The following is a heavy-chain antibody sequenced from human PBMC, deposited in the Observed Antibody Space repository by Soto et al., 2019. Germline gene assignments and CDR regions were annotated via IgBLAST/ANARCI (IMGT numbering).Heavy chain of an antibody. J-gene: IGHJ6*02. CDR2: ITGSSNFI. V-gene: IGHV3-21*01. CDR1: GFTFSTYS. Sequence: EVQLVESGGGLVKPGGSLRLSCAASGFTFSTYSMNWVRQAPGKGLEWVSSITGSSNFIYYADSVKGRFTISRDNAKNSLYLQINSLRAEDTAVYYCSRGLLWFGEYLYGMDVWGQGTTVTVSS. CDR3: SRGLLWFGEYLYGMDV. D-gene: IGHD3-10*01.